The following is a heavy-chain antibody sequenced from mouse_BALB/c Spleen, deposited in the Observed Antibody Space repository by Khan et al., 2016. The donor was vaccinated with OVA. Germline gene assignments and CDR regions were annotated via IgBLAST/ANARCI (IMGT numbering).Heavy chain of an antibody. Sequence: QVQLQQSGPGRVAPSQSLSITCTVSGFSLTDYGVNWVRQPPGKGLEWLGMIWGDGSTDYNSALKSRLSISKDNSKSQVFLKMNSLQTDDTARYYCARELRLGGFAYWGQGTLVTVSA. CDR2: IWGDGST. J-gene: IGHJ3*01. V-gene: IGHV2-6-7*01. CDR3: ARELRLGGFAY. D-gene: IGHD1-2*01. CDR1: GFSLTDYG.